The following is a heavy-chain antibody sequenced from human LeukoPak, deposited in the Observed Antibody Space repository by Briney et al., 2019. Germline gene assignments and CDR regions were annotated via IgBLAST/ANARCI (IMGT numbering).Heavy chain of an antibody. D-gene: IGHD3-9*01. CDR2: IIPIFGTA. J-gene: IGHJ4*02. CDR1: GGTFSSYA. CDR3: ARTPHDILTGYYN. Sequence: GASVKVPCKASGGTFSSYAISWVRQAPGQGLEWMGGIIPIFGTANYAQKFQGRVTITADESTSTAYMELSSLRSEDTAVYYCARTPHDILTGYYNWGQGTLVTVSS. V-gene: IGHV1-69*13.